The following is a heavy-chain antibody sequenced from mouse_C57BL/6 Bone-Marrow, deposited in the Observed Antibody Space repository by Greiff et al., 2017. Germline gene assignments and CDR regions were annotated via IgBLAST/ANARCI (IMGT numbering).Heavy chain of an antibody. D-gene: IGHD1-1*01. CDR2: IYPGDGDT. CDR1: GYAFSSYW. V-gene: IGHV1-80*01. Sequence: VQLVESGAELVKPGASVKISCKASGYAFSSYWMNWVKQRPGKGLEWIGQIYPGDGDTNYNGKFKGKATLTADKSSSTAYMQLSSLTSEDSAVYFCARSPTVVAPMDYWGQGTSVTVSS. CDR3: ARSPTVVAPMDY. J-gene: IGHJ4*01.